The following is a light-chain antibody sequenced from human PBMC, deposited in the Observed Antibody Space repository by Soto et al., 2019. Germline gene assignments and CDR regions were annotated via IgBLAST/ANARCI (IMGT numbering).Light chain of an antibody. Sequence: QSALTQPASVSGSPGQSITISCTGTSSDVGGYNYVSWYQQHPGKAPKLMIYGVTNRPSGVSNRFSGSKSGNTASLTISGLQAEDEADYYCSSYTSSSTLSVVFGGGTKVTAL. CDR3: SSYTSSSTLSVV. CDR1: SSDVGGYNY. V-gene: IGLV2-14*01. J-gene: IGLJ2*01. CDR2: GVT.